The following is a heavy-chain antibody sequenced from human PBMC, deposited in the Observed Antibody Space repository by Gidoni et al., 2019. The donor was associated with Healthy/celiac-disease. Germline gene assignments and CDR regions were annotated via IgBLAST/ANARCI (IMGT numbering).Heavy chain of an antibody. CDR3: AREGPAYYYGSGSYSWFDP. Sequence: QVQLQQWGAGLLQPSETLSLTCPVYRGSFSVYYWSWIRQPPGKGLEWIGEINHSGSTNYNPSLKSRVTISVDTSKNQFSLKLSSVTAADTAVYYCAREGPAYYYGSGSYSWFDPWGQGTLVTVSS. J-gene: IGHJ5*02. CDR2: INHSGST. D-gene: IGHD3-10*01. V-gene: IGHV4-34*01. CDR1: RGSFSVYY.